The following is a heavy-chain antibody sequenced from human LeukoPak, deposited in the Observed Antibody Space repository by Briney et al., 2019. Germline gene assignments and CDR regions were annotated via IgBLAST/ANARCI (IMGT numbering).Heavy chain of an antibody. D-gene: IGHD1-26*01. Sequence: PSETLSLTCTVSGYFISSGFYWGWIRQPPGKGLEWIGSIYYSGSTYYNPSLKSRVTISVDTSKNQFSLKLSSVTAADTAMYYCAREEWEPYVDYWGQGTLVTVSS. J-gene: IGHJ4*02. CDR1: GYFISSGFY. CDR2: IYYSGST. V-gene: IGHV4-38-2*02. CDR3: AREEWEPYVDY.